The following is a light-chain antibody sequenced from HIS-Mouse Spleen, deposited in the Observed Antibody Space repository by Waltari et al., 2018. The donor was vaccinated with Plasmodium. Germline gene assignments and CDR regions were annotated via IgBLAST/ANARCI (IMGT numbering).Light chain of an antibody. Sequence: DIQMTQSPSSLSASVADRVTITCQASQGISNYLNWYQQKPGKAPKLLIYDASNLETGIPARFSGSGSGTDFTFTISSLQPEDIATYYCQQYDNLSLTFGGGTKVEIK. CDR3: QQYDNLSLT. CDR1: QGISNY. J-gene: IGKJ4*01. CDR2: DAS. V-gene: IGKV1-33*01.